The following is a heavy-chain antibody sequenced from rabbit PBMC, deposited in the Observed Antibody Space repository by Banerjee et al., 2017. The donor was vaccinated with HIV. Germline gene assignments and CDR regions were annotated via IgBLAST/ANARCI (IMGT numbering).Heavy chain of an antibody. CDR3: ARGWITMTMNL. D-gene: IGHD2-1*01. J-gene: IGHJ4*01. V-gene: IGHV1S47*01. CDR2: IYNGDGST. CDR1: GFDFSSNA. Sequence: QEQLVESGGGLVQPEGSLTLTCKASGFDFSSNAMCWVRQAPGKGPEWIACIYNGDGSTYYASWVNGRFTISKTSSTTVTLQMTSLTAADTATYFCARGWITMTMNLWGPGTLVTVS.